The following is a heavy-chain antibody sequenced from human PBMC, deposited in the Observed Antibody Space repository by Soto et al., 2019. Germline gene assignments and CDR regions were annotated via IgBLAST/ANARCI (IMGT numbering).Heavy chain of an antibody. Sequence: DLVESGGGVVQPGKSLRLSCATSGFTFSEDAMHWVRQAPGKGLEWGAVIWYDGSKKHYAESVKGRITISRNNSKNTLFMQKNILTGDDTAVYRCAREERYTAMFSGFDYWGQGTLVTVS. CDR2: IWYDGSKK. CDR1: GFTFSEDA. V-gene: IGHV3-33*01. D-gene: IGHD5-18*01. CDR3: AREERYTAMFSGFDY. J-gene: IGHJ4*02.